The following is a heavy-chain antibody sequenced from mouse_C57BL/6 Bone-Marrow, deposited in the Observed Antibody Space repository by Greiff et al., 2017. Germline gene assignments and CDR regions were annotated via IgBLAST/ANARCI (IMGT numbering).Heavy chain of an antibody. D-gene: IGHD1-1*01. Sequence: VKLVESGAELMKPGASVKLSCKATGYTFTGYWIEWVKQRPGHGLEWIGEILPGSGSTNYNEKFKGKATFTADTSSNTAYIQLSSLTTEDSAIYYCANPSFYYYGSHWYFDVWGTGTTVTVSS. CDR2: ILPGSGST. CDR1: GYTFTGYW. J-gene: IGHJ1*03. V-gene: IGHV1-9*01. CDR3: ANPSFYYYGSHWYFDV.